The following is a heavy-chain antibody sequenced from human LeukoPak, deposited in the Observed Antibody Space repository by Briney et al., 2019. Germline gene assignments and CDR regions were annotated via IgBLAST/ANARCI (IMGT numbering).Heavy chain of an antibody. J-gene: IGHJ4*02. CDR3: ARGQQWLEAFEH. D-gene: IGHD6-19*01. V-gene: IGHV1-2*02. CDR1: GYTLSDYY. CDR2: INPNSGVT. Sequence: ASVKVSCKASGYTLSDYYLHWVRQASGQGLEWLGWINPNSGVTNYAQKFQGRVTMTRDTSISTAYMELSRLRSDDTAVYYCARGQQWLEAFEHWGQGTLVTVSS.